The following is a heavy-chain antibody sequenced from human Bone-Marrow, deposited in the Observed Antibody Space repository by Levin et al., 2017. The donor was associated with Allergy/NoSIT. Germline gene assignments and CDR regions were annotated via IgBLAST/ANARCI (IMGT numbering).Heavy chain of an antibody. J-gene: IGHJ6*02. CDR2: ISTASSYI. Sequence: GGSLRLSCAASGFDFSKYSMNWVRQAPGKGLEWVSSISTASSYINYAESLKGRFTTSRDNAKNSMFLQMSSLRVEDTAVYYCARRTRYYYGMDVWGQGTTVTVSS. CDR3: ARRTRYYYGMDV. CDR1: GFDFSKYS. V-gene: IGHV3-21*01.